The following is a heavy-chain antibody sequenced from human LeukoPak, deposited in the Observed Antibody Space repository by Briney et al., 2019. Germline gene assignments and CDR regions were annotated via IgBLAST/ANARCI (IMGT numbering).Heavy chain of an antibody. CDR2: IYHSGST. Sequence: PSQTLSLTCAVSGGSISSGGYSWSWIRQPPGKGLEWIGYIYHSGSTYYYPSLKSRVTISVDRSKNQFSLKLSSVTAADTAVYYCARAGDGDYAPRWFDPWGQGTLVTVSS. CDR1: GGSISSGGYS. V-gene: IGHV4-30-2*01. J-gene: IGHJ5*02. CDR3: ARAGDGDYAPRWFDP. D-gene: IGHD4-17*01.